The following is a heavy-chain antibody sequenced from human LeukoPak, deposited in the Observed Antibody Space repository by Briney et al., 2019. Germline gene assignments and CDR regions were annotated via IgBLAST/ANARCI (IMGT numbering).Heavy chain of an antibody. J-gene: IGHJ6*02. CDR2: IYYGGST. Sequence: SETLSLTCTVSGGSISSYYWSWIRQPPGKGLEWIGYIYYGGSTNYNPSLKSRVTISVDTSKNQFSLKLSSVTAADTAVYYCARVSGGPDYYYGMDVWGQGTTVTVS. CDR3: ARVSGGPDYYYGMDV. CDR1: GGSISSYY. V-gene: IGHV4-59*01. D-gene: IGHD3-10*01.